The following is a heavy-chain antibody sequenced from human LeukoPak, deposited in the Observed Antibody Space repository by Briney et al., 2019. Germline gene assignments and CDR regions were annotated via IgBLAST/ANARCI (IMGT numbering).Heavy chain of an antibody. CDR1: GGSFSGYY. CDR2: INHSGST. V-gene: IGHV4-34*01. D-gene: IGHD2-2*01. Sequence: SETLSLTCAVYGGSFSGYYWSWIRQPPGKGLEWIGEINHSGSTNYNPSLKSRVTISVDTSKNQFSLKLSSVTAADTAVYYCARGDIGYCSSTSCYGSSYFQHWGQGTLSPSPQ. J-gene: IGHJ1*01. CDR3: ARGDIGYCSSTSCYGSSYFQH.